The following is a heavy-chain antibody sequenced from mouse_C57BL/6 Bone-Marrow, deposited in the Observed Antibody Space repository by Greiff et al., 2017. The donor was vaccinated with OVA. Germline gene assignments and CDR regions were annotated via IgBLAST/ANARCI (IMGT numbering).Heavy chain of an antibody. Sequence: QVQLQQPGAELVKPGASVKLSCKASGYTFTSYWMQWVKQRPGQGLEWIGAIDPSDSYTNYNQKFKGKATLTVDTASSTASMQLSSLTSEDAAFYYCAREDGYYVDYWGQGTTLTVSS. CDR1: GYTFTSYW. D-gene: IGHD2-3*01. V-gene: IGHV1-50*01. J-gene: IGHJ2*01. CDR3: AREDGYYVDY. CDR2: IDPSDSYT.